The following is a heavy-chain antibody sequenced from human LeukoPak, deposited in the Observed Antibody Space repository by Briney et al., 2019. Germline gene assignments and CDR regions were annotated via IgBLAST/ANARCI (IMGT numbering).Heavy chain of an antibody. Sequence: ASVKVSFESSGYTFTDYYIHWVRQAPGQGLEWMGWINPNDAGTDYAQKFQGRVTMTRDTSITTVYVELSSLRSDDTAVYYCARGRGVLAAAGQLFDYWGQGTLVTVSS. CDR1: GYTFTDYY. CDR2: INPNDAGT. J-gene: IGHJ4*02. D-gene: IGHD6-13*01. CDR3: ARGRGVLAAAGQLFDY. V-gene: IGHV1-2*02.